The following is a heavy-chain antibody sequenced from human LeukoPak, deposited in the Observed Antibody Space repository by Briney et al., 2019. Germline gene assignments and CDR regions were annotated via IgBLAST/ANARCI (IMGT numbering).Heavy chain of an antibody. Sequence: SETLSLTCTVSGDSISTSSYYWGWIRQPLGKGLKWLGSIYYSGSTYYNPSLKSRVTISVDTSKNQFSLNLYSVTAADTAVFYCARSYYYDYRQIDYWGQGTLVTVSS. CDR1: GDSISTSSYY. CDR3: ARSYYYDYRQIDY. J-gene: IGHJ4*02. D-gene: IGHD3-22*01. CDR2: IYYSGST. V-gene: IGHV4-39*01.